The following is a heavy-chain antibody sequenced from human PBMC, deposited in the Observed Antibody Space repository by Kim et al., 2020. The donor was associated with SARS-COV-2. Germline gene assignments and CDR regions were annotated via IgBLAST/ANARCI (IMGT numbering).Heavy chain of an antibody. CDR1: GFTFSSYG. Sequence: GGYRRVDGGASGFTFSSYGMHWVRQAPGKGLEWVAVIWYDGSNKYYADSVKGRFTISRDNSKNTLYLQMNSLRAEDTAVYYCARELEQWLVPLGYWGQGTLVTVSS. CDR2: IWYDGSNK. J-gene: IGHJ4*02. D-gene: IGHD6-19*01. CDR3: ARELEQWLVPLGY. V-gene: IGHV3-33*01.